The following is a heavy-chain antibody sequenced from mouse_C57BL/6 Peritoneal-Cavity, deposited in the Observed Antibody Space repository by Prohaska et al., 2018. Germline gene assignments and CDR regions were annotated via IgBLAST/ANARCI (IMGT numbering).Heavy chain of an antibody. CDR2: INSDGSAI. Sequence: EVQLLETGGGLVQPGGSRGLSCEGSGFTFRGFWMSWVRQTPGKTLEWCGGINSDGSAINYAPAIKDRFTIFRDNDKSTLYLQMSNVRSEDTATYFCMRYGNYWYFDVWGTGTTVTVSS. J-gene: IGHJ1*03. CDR3: MRYGNYWYFDV. V-gene: IGHV11-2*01. CDR1: GFTFRGFW. D-gene: IGHD2-1*01.